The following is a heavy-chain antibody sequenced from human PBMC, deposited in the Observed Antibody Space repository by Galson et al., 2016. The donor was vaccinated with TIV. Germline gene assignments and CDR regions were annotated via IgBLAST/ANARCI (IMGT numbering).Heavy chain of an antibody. CDR3: ARDAGKYYDACDI. CDR2: IYYSGST. Sequence: TLSLTCSVFGGSISNGDYYWSWIRQPPGKGLEWIGNIYYSGSTNLNPSPRIRLTMSVDRSRNLFSLNLYSVTAADTAVYYCARDAGKYYDACDIWGQGTMVAVSS. CDR1: GGSISNGDYY. D-gene: IGHD1-14*01. V-gene: IGHV4-30-4*01. J-gene: IGHJ3*02.